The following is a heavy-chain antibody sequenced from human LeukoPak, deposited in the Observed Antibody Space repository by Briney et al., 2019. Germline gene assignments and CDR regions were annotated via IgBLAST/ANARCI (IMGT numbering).Heavy chain of an antibody. CDR2: IYYSRST. V-gene: IGHV4-61*01. CDR3: ARDRLLWFGELSYGMDV. Sequence: SETLSLTCTVSGGSVSSGSYYWSWIRQPPGKGLEWIGYIYYSRSTNYNPSLKSRVTISVDTSKNQFSLKLSSVTAADTAVYYCARDRLLWFGELSYGMDVWGKGTTVTVSS. J-gene: IGHJ6*04. D-gene: IGHD3-10*01. CDR1: GGSVSSGSYY.